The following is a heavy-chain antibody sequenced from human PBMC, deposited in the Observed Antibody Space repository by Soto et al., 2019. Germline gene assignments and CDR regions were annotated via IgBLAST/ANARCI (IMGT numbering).Heavy chain of an antibody. D-gene: IGHD3-16*01. CDR1: GFKFSNYA. CDR3: AKDRGAGGSAAFYFDF. J-gene: IGHJ4*02. CDR2: ISATGGGT. V-gene: IGHV3-23*01. Sequence: PGGSLRLSCAASGFKFSNYAMSWVRQAPGKGLEWVSLISATGGGTYYADSVKGRFTISRDNSHNTLYLQVHSLTAEDKAVYYCAKDRGAGGSAAFYFDFWGQGAQVTVSS.